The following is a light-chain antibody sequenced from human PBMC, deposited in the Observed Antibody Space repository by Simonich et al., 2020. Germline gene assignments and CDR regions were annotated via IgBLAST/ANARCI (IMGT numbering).Light chain of an antibody. V-gene: IGKV1-27*01. CDR2: AAS. CDR1: QVISNY. CDR3: QKYNSAPQT. J-gene: IGKJ1*01. Sequence: DNQMTQSPSSLSASVVDRVTITCRASQVISNYLACYQQKPGKVPKLLIYAASTLQSGVPSRFSGSGSGTYFTLTISSLQPEDVATYYCQKYNSAPQTFGQGTKVEIK.